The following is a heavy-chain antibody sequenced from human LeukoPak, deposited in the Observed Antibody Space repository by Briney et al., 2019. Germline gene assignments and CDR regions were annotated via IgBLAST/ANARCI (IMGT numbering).Heavy chain of an antibody. CDR2: ITSSSSYI. CDR3: ARCTTGRTFGSLREIKRSREIDY. J-gene: IGHJ4*02. CDR1: GFTFSSYN. D-gene: IGHD1-1*01. V-gene: IGHV3-21*06. Sequence: GGSLRLSCAASGFTFSSYNMNWVRQAPGKGPEWVSSITSSSSYIYYADSVKGRLTISRDSAKNSLYLQMDSLRVEDTAVYYCARCTTGRTFGSLREIKRSREIDYWGQGTLVTVSS.